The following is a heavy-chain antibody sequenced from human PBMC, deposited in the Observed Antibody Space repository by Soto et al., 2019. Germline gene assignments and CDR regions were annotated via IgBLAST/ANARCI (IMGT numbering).Heavy chain of an antibody. CDR3: ARARGVEMAYYFDY. V-gene: IGHV4-31*03. Sequence: PSETLSLTCTVSGGSISSGGYYWSWIRQHPGKGLEWIGYIYYSGSTYYNPSLKSRVTISVDTSKNQFSLKLSSVTAADTAVYYCARARGVEMAYYFDYWGQGTLVTVSS. CDR2: IYYSGST. CDR1: GGSISSGGYY. J-gene: IGHJ4*02.